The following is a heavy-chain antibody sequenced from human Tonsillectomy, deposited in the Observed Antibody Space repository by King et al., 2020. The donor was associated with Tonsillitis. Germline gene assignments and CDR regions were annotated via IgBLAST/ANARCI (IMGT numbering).Heavy chain of an antibody. Sequence: VQLVESGGGLVQPGGSLRLSCAASGFTFSSYGMNWVRQAPGKGLEWVSYISTGSVTIYYADSVKGRFTISRDNAKNSLYLQLNSLRDEDTAVYYCARDYGEAVDPYYFDLWGQGTLVTVSS. CDR3: ARDYGEAVDPYYFDL. CDR1: GFTFSSYG. V-gene: IGHV3-48*02. D-gene: IGHD6-19*01. J-gene: IGHJ4*02. CDR2: ISTGSVTI.